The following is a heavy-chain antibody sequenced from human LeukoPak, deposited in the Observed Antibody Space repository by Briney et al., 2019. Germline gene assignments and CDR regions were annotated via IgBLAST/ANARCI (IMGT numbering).Heavy chain of an antibody. CDR1: GGTFSSYA. CDR2: IIPIFGTA. CDR3: ARARYYYDSSGYSPVNTYFDY. Sequence: SVKVSCKASGGTFSSYAISWVRRAPGQGLEWMGRIIPIFGTANYAQKFQGRVTITTDESTSTAYMELSSLRSEDTAVYYCARARYYYDSSGYSPVNTYFDYWGQGTLVTVSS. D-gene: IGHD3-22*01. V-gene: IGHV1-69*05. J-gene: IGHJ4*02.